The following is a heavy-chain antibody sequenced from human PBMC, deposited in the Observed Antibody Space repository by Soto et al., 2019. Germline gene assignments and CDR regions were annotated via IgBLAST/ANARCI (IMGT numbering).Heavy chain of an antibody. Sequence: GGSLRLSCAVSGFTFSAYWMHWVRQVPGKGLTWVSHISDDGSTATYADSVKGRFIISRDNAKNSLYLEMNTLRADDSGLYYCARGPRVSSTGTGAHWGRGTLLTVSS. D-gene: IGHD1-1*01. J-gene: IGHJ4*02. V-gene: IGHV3-74*01. CDR3: ARGPRVSSTGTGAH. CDR1: GFTFSAYW. CDR2: ISDDGSTA.